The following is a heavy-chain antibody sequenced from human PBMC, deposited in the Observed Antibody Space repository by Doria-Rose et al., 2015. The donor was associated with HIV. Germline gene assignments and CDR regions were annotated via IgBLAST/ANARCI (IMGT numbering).Heavy chain of an antibody. V-gene: IGHV4-34*01. Sequence: QVQLQQWGAGLLKPSETLSLTCAVYGGSFSGYYWSWIRQPPGKGLEWIGEINHRGSTNYNPSLEIRVTISVDTSKNQFSQKLTSVTAADTAVYYCARGRVDYSSSLFWYFDLWGRGTLVTVSS. CDR3: ARGRVDYSSSLFWYFDL. CDR2: INHRGST. J-gene: IGHJ2*01. D-gene: IGHD6-13*01. CDR1: GGSFSGYY.